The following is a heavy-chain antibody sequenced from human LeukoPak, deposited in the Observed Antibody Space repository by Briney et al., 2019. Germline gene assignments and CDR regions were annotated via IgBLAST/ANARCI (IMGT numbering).Heavy chain of an antibody. CDR2: INHSGST. CDR3: ARRGASGFGYCSSTSCYLRVFDI. J-gene: IGHJ3*02. Sequence: SETLSLTCAVYGGSFSGYYWSWIRQPPGKGLDWIGEINHSGSTNYNPSLKSRVTISVDTSKNQFSLKLSSVTAADTAVYYCARRGASGFGYCSSTSCYLRVFDIWGQGTMVTVSS. V-gene: IGHV4-34*01. CDR1: GGSFSGYY. D-gene: IGHD2-2*01.